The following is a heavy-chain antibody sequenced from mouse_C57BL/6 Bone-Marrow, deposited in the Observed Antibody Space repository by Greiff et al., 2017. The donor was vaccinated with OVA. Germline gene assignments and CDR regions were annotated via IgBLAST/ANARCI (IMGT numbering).Heavy chain of an antibody. D-gene: IGHD2-3*01. J-gene: IGHJ2*01. CDR2: IDPSDSYT. V-gene: IGHV1-50*01. CDR3: ARYPDGYLFDY. Sequence: QVQLKQPGAELVKPGASVKPSCKASGYTFTSYWMQWVKQRPGQGLEWIGEIDPSDSYTNYNQKFKGKATLTVDTSSSTAYMQLSSLTSEDSAVYYCARYPDGYLFDYWGQGTTLTVSS. CDR1: GYTFTSYW.